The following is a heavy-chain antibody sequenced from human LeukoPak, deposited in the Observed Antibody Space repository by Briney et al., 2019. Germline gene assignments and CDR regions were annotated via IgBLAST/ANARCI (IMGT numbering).Heavy chain of an antibody. CDR1: GFTFSSYA. V-gene: IGHV3-30*04. CDR3: ARELSNYYFDY. CDR2: VSYDGSNK. J-gene: IGHJ4*02. D-gene: IGHD4-11*01. Sequence: GGSLRLSCAASGFTFSSYAMHWVRQAPGKGLEWVAAVSYDGSNKYSADSVKGRFTISRDNAKNSLYLQMNSLRAEDTAVYYCARELSNYYFDYWGQGTLVTVSS.